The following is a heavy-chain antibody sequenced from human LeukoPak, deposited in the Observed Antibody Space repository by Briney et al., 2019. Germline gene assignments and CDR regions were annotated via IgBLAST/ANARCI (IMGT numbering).Heavy chain of an antibody. CDR3: ARDSDYYYYAMDV. CDR2: LKQDESEK. J-gene: IGHJ6*02. CDR1: GFTFSSYW. V-gene: IGHV3-7*01. Sequence: GGSLRLSCAASGFTFSSYWMSWVRQAPGKGLEWVANLKQDESEKYYARSVEGRFTISRDNAKNSLYLQMNSLRAEDTAAYYCARDSDYYYYAMDVWGQGTTVTVSS.